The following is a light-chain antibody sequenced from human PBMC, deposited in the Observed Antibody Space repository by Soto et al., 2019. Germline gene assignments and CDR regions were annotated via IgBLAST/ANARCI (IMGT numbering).Light chain of an antibody. CDR1: QTVLYRSNNKNY. V-gene: IGKV4-1*01. J-gene: IGKJ2*01. CDR2: GAS. Sequence: DIVMTQSPDSLAVSLGERATINCRSSQTVLYRSNNKNYLAWYQQKPGQPPKVLIYGASTRESGVPDRFSGSGSGTDFTLTISSLQAEDVAVYYCQQYFGTPPYTFGQGTKLEIK. CDR3: QQYFGTPPYT.